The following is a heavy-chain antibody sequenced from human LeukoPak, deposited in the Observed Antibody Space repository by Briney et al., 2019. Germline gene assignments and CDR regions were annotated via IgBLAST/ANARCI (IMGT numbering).Heavy chain of an antibody. V-gene: IGHV3-23*01. CDR3: AKPFSFGSDSSYQAFDS. J-gene: IGHJ4*02. CDR2: FDTLDGLT. D-gene: IGHD3-10*01. CDR1: GFIFSNYA. Sequence: GGSLRLSCAASGFIFSNYAMSWVRQAPGKGLEWVSSFDTLDGLTNYAESVKGRFTISRDNSKNTLYLRMNSLTAEDTAVYYCAKPFSFGSDSSYQAFDSWGQGTLVTVSS.